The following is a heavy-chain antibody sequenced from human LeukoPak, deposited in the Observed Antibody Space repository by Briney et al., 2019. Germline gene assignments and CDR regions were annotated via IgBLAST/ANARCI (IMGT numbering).Heavy chain of an antibody. CDR1: GYTFTSYG. J-gene: IGHJ6*03. CDR3: ARSLDYYDSSGSFYYFYRDV. D-gene: IGHD3-22*01. V-gene: IGHV1-18*01. Sequence: ASVKVSCKASGYTFTSYGISWVRQAPGQGLEWMGWITTYNGNTNYAQKFQGRVTMTTDTSTSTAYMELSSLRSDDTAVYYCARSLDYYDSSGSFYYFYRDVGA. CDR2: ITTYNGNT.